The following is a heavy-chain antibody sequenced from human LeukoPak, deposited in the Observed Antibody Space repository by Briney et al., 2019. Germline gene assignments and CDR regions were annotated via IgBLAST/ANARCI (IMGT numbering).Heavy chain of an antibody. D-gene: IGHD3-16*01. V-gene: IGHV3-23*01. J-gene: IGHJ5*02. CDR3: AKEPPHLYDYVWGSYDT. Sequence: GALRLSCAASGFSFSSYAMSWVRQAPGKGLGWVSGISGSGGSTYHADSVKGRFTISRDNSKNTLYLQMNSLRAEDTAVYYCAKEPPHLYDYVWGSYDTWGQGTLVTVSS. CDR1: GFSFSSYA. CDR2: ISGSGGST.